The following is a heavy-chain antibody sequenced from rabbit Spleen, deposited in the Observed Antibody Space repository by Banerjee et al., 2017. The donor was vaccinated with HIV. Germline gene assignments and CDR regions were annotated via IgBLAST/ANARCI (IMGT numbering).Heavy chain of an antibody. D-gene: IGHD1-1*01. J-gene: IGHJ4*01. V-gene: IGHV1S7*01. CDR3: VRGASSSGYYSL. Sequence: QLKESGGGLVQPGGSLKLSCKASGFTLSSYYMNWVRQAPGKGLEWIGYIEPIFGRTYYASWVNGRFTISSHNAQNTLYLQLNSLTAADTATYFCVRGASSSGYYSLWGPGTLVTVS. CDR2: IEPIFGRT. CDR1: GFTLSSYY.